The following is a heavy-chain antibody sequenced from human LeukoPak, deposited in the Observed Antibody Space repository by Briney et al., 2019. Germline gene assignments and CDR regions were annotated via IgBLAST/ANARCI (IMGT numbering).Heavy chain of an antibody. J-gene: IGHJ6*02. CDR1: GFTFSSYG. V-gene: IGHV3-33*08. D-gene: IGHD6-19*01. Sequence: GGSLRLSCVASGFTFSSYGMHWVRQAPGKGLEWVAVIWYGGSNKYYADSVKGRFNISRDKPKNTLYLQMNSLRPEDTAVYYCARDSGRYISGQGPYYYHGMDVWGQGTTVTVSS. CDR3: ARDSGRYISGQGPYYYHGMDV. CDR2: IWYGGSNK.